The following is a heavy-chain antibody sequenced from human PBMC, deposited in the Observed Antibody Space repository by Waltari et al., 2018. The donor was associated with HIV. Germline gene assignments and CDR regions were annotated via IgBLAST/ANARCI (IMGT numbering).Heavy chain of an antibody. CDR2: IIPILGIA. CDR1: GGTFSNYT. Sequence: QVQLVQSGAEVKKPGSSVKVSCKASGGTFSNYTISWVRQAPGQGLEWMGRIIPILGIANEGKKFQGRVTITADKSTSTAYMELSSLGSEETAVYYCARDYMDPNDAFDIWGQGTMVTVSS. D-gene: IGHD2-2*02. CDR3: ARDYMDPNDAFDI. V-gene: IGHV1-69*08. J-gene: IGHJ3*02.